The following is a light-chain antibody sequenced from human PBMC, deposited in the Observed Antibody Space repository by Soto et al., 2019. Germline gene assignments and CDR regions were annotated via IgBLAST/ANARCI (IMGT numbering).Light chain of an antibody. V-gene: IGLV2-14*01. Sequence: QSALTQPASVSGSPGQSITISCTGTSSDVGGYNYVSWYQQHPGKAPKLMIYDVSNRPSGVSNRFSGSKSGNTASLTISGLQAEDEAYYYCSSYTSSITAVVFGGGTKLTVL. CDR2: DVS. CDR3: SSYTSSITAVV. CDR1: SSDVGGYNY. J-gene: IGLJ2*01.